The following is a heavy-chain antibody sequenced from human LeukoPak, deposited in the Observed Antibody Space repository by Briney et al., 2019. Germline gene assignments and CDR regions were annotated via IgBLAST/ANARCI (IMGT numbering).Heavy chain of an antibody. V-gene: IGHV3-53*01. J-gene: IGHJ4*01. CDR2: IYSGGST. CDR1: WGTVSSNY. CDR3: ARIYVSSSSFLDY. D-gene: IGHD2-2*01. Sequence: PGGSLRPSCAASWGTVSSNYFSLVRQAPGKGLEWGSVIYSGGSTYYADSVKGLFTTSRDNSKNTLYLQMNSLRAAETAVYYCARIYVSSSSFLDYWSQGTLVTVSS.